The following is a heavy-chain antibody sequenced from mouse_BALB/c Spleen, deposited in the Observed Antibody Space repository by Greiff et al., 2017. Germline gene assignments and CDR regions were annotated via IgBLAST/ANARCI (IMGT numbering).Heavy chain of an antibody. D-gene: IGHD2-13*01. CDR2: ISSGSSTI. J-gene: IGHJ3*01. CDR1: GFTFSSFG. Sequence: EVMLVESGGDLVKPGGSLKLSCAASGFTFSSFGMHWVRQAPEKGLEWVAYISSGSSTIYYADKVKGRFTLSRDNPKNTLFLQLTSLRSEDTAIYYCAPTNYDGAFAYWGQGTLVTGSA. V-gene: IGHV5-17*02. CDR3: APTNYDGAFAY.